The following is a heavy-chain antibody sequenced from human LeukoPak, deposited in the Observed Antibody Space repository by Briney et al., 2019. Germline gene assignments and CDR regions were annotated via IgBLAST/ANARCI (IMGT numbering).Heavy chain of an antibody. J-gene: IGHJ4*02. Sequence: SETLSLTCTASSGSISSTSYYWSWIRQPPGKGLEWIGEINHSGSTNYNPSLKSRVTLSVDTSKNQFSLKLSSVTAADTAVYYCARGPYYYDSSGYLNYWGQGTLVTVSS. CDR1: SGSISSTSYY. CDR2: INHSGST. V-gene: IGHV4-39*07. CDR3: ARGPYYYDSSGYLNY. D-gene: IGHD3-22*01.